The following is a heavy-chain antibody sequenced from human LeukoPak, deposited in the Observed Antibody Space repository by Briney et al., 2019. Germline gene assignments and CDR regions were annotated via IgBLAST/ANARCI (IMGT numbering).Heavy chain of an antibody. V-gene: IGHV3-23*01. D-gene: IGHD3-10*01. CDR1: GFTFSSYG. Sequence: GGSLRLSCAASGFTFSSYGMSWVRQAPGEGLEWVSPISDSGGSTYYTDSVKGRFTISRDNSKNTLYLQMNSLRAEDTAVYYCVRWYGGSGLENYYYYMDVWGKGTTVTISS. CDR3: VRWYGGSGLENYYYYMDV. J-gene: IGHJ6*03. CDR2: ISDSGGST.